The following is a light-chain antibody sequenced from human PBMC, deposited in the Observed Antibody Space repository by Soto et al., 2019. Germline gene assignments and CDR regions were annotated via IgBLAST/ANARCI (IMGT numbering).Light chain of an antibody. Sequence: IQMTQSPSSLSASVGDRVTITFRASQSISSYLNWYQQKPGKAPKLLIYAASSLQSGVPSRFSGSGSGTDFTLTISSLQPEDFATYYCQQSYSTPQTFGQGTKADIK. CDR3: QQSYSTPQT. V-gene: IGKV1-39*01. J-gene: IGKJ1*01. CDR2: AAS. CDR1: QSISSY.